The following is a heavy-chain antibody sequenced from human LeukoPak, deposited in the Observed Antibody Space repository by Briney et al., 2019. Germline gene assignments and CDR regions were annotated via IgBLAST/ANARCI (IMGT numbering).Heavy chain of an antibody. D-gene: IGHD3-10*02. CDR2: IYYSGNT. CDR3: ARSTGSTMSIDY. Sequence: QTSETLSLTCTVSGGSISPYYWSWIRQPPGKGLEWLGYIYYSGNTDYNPSLKSRVAISVDTSKNQFSLKLSSVTAADTAVYYCARSTGSTMSIDYWGQGTLVTVSS. CDR1: GGSISPYY. V-gene: IGHV4-59*01. J-gene: IGHJ4*02.